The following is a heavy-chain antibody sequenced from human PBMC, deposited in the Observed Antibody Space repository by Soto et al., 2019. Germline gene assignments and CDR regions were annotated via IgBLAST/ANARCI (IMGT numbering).Heavy chain of an antibody. J-gene: IGHJ3*02. CDR2: INPNSGGT. V-gene: IGHV1-2*04. CDR1: GYTFTGYY. CDR3: ARVHCSSTSCYEATDAFDI. D-gene: IGHD2-2*01. Sequence: ASVKVACQASGYTFTGYYMHWVRQAPGQGLEWMGWINPNSGGTNYAQKFQGWVTMTRDTSISTAYMELSRLRSDDTAVYYCARVHCSSTSCYEATDAFDIWGQGTMVTVSS.